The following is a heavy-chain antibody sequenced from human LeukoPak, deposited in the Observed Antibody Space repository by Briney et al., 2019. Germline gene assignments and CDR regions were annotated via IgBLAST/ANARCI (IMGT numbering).Heavy chain of an antibody. V-gene: IGHV4-39*01. Sequence: SETLSLTCTVSGGSISSSSYFWGWIRQPPGKGLEWIGSIYYSGSTYYNPSLKSRVTISVDMSKNQFSMKLSSVTAADTAVYYCASALWFGELELDPWGQGTLVTVSS. CDR2: IYYSGST. J-gene: IGHJ5*02. CDR3: ASALWFGELELDP. D-gene: IGHD3-10*01. CDR1: GGSISSSSYF.